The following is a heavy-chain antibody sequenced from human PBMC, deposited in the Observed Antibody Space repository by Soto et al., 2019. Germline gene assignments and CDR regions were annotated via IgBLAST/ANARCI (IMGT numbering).Heavy chain of an antibody. Sequence: QLQLQESGSGLVKPSQTLSLTCAVSGGSISSGGYSWSWIRQPPGKGLEWIGYIYHSGSTYYNPSLKSRVTISVDRSKNQFSLKLSSVTAADTAVYYCARGFKQWLRSPDYFDYWGQGTLVTVSS. CDR1: GGSISSGGYS. CDR3: ARGFKQWLRSPDYFDY. J-gene: IGHJ4*02. V-gene: IGHV4-30-2*01. CDR2: IYHSGST. D-gene: IGHD5-12*01.